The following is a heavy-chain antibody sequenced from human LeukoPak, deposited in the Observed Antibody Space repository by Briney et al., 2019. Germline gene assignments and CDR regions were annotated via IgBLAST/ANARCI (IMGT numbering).Heavy chain of an antibody. V-gene: IGHV1-18*01. CDR3: ARDGGIAAAGPNGFDP. CDR2: ISAYNGNT. D-gene: IGHD6-13*01. CDR1: GYTFTSYG. J-gene: IGHJ5*02. Sequence: ASVSLSCKASGYTFTSYGISWVRQAPGQGLEWMGWISAYNGNTNYAQKLQGRVTTSTDTSTSTAYMELRSLRSDDTAVYYCARDGGIAAAGPNGFDPWGQGAKVADSS.